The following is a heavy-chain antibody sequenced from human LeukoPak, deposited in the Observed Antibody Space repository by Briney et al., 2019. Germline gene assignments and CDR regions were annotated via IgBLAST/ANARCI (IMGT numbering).Heavy chain of an antibody. D-gene: IGHD3-22*01. V-gene: IGHV3-23*01. CDR3: VRDSDGSGYTGWFDP. Sequence: PGGSLRLSCAASGFTFSSYAMSWVRQAPGKGLEWVSAISGSGGSTYYADSVKGRFTISRDKSKNTLYLQMNSLRVEDTAVYYCVRDSDGSGYTGWFDPWGQGTLVTVSS. J-gene: IGHJ5*02. CDR2: ISGSGGST. CDR1: GFTFSSYA.